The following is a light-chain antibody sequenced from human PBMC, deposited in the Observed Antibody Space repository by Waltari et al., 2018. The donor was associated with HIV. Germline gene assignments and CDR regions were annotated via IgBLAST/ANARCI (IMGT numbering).Light chain of an antibody. CDR1: QSVRTR. V-gene: IGKV3-15*01. Sequence: DIVMTQSPAILSVSPGESVTLSCRASQSVRTRLAWYQQKPGQAPRLLIYGASPRATGIPARFSGSGSGTEFTLTISSLQSEDSAVYHCQQYDDWPPFTFGQGTKLEIK. CDR2: GAS. CDR3: QQYDDWPPFT. J-gene: IGKJ2*01.